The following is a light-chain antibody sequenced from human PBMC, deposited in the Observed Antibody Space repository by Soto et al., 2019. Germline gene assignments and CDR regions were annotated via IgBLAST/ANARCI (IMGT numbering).Light chain of an antibody. CDR3: SSYTTSSALV. CDR2: KVS. V-gene: IGLV2-14*01. CDR1: SSDVGTYNY. Sequence: QSALTQPASVSGSPGQSITISCTGTSSDVGTYNYVSWYQQQPGKAPKLMIYKVSNRPSGVSNRFSGSKSGNTASLTISGLQAEDEADYYCSSYTTSSALVFGGGTKVTVL. J-gene: IGLJ2*01.